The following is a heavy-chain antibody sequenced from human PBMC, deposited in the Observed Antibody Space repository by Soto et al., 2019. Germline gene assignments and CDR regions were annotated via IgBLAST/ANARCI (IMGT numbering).Heavy chain of an antibody. CDR3: ARERYCSGGSCYSLSWFDP. Sequence: SETLSLTCTVSGGSISSYYWSWIRQPPGKGLEWIGYIYYSGSTNYNPSLKSRVTISVDTSKNQFSLKLSSVTAADTAVYYCARERYCSGGSCYSLSWFDPWGQGTLVTVSS. D-gene: IGHD2-15*01. V-gene: IGHV4-59*01. CDR1: GGSISSYY. CDR2: IYYSGST. J-gene: IGHJ5*02.